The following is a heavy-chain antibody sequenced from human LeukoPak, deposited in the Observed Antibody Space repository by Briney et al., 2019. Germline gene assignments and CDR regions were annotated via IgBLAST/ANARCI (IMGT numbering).Heavy chain of an antibody. J-gene: IGHJ4*02. CDR1: GYTFTSYY. CDR3: ARGAWGYDILTGYYAILDY. V-gene: IGHV1-46*03. D-gene: IGHD3-9*01. CDR2: INPSGGST. Sequence: ASVKVSCKASGYTFTSYYMHWVRQAPGQGLEWMGIINPSGGSTSYAQKFQGRVTMTRVTSTSTVYMELSSLRSEDTAVYYCARGAWGYDILTGYYAILDYWGQGTLVTVSS.